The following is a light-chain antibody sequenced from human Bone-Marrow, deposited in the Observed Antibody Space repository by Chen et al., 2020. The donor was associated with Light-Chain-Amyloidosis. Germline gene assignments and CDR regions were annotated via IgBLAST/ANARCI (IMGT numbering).Light chain of an antibody. V-gene: IGLV3-21*02. CDR3: QVWDRSCVRPV. Sequence: SYVLTQPSSVSVAPGQPATIACGGNNIGSTSVHWCQQTPGQAPLLFVYDDSDRPSGIPERLSGSNAGNTATLTISRVEAGDEADYYCQVWDRSCVRPVFGGGTKLTVL. CDR1: NIGSTS. CDR2: DDS. J-gene: IGLJ3*02.